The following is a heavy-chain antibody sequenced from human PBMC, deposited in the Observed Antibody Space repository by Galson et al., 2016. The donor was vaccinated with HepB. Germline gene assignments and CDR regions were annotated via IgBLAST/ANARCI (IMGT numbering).Heavy chain of an antibody. CDR3: TTAVGPYYYDSSGSFDY. Sequence: SLRLSCAASGFTFSNAWMTWVRQAPGKGLEWVGRIKSKTDGGTTDYAAPVKDRFTISRDDSKNTLYLQMNSLKTEDTAVYYCTTAVGPYYYDSSGSFDYWGQGTLVTVSS. J-gene: IGHJ4*02. CDR2: IKSKTDGGTT. CDR1: GFTFSNAW. V-gene: IGHV3-15*01. D-gene: IGHD3-22*01.